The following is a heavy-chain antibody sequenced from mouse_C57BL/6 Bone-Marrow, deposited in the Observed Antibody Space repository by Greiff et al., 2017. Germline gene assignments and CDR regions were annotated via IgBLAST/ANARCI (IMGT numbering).Heavy chain of an antibody. CDR2: IDPANGTT. Sequence: EVQLQQSVAELVRPGASVKLSCTASGFNIKNTYMHWVKQRPEQGLEWIGRIDPANGTTKYAPKFQGKATITADTSSNTAYLQLSNLTSEDTAIYYCARESYGNYGWFAYWGQGTLVTVSA. J-gene: IGHJ3*01. D-gene: IGHD2-1*01. CDR1: GFNIKNTY. CDR3: ARESYGNYGWFAY. V-gene: IGHV14-3*01.